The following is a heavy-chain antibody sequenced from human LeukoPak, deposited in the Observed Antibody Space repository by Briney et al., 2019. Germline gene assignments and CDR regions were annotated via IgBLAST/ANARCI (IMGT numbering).Heavy chain of an antibody. CDR2: IYYSGST. J-gene: IGHJ4*02. CDR1: GGSISSSSYF. CDR3: ARAPRGQWLFDY. D-gene: IGHD6-19*01. V-gene: IGHV4-39*07. Sequence: PSETLSLTCTVSGGSISSSSYFWGWIRQPPGKGLEWIGSIYYSGSTYYNPSLKSRVTISVDTSKNQFSLKLSSVTAADTAVYYCARAPRGQWLFDYWGQGTLVTVSS.